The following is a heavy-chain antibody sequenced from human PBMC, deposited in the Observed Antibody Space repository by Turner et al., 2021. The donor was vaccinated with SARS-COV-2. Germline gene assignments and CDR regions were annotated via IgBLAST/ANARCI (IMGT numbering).Heavy chain of an antibody. CDR3: AKNEMAMIVVVITLFDY. Sequence: QVQLVESGGGVVQPGKSLRLSCAASGFTFNTYGMHWVRQAPEKGLEWVAFISSGGRTTYHADSGTGRFSISRDDSKNTLYLQMNSLRAEDTAVYYCAKNEMAMIVVVITLFDYWGQGTLVTVSS. J-gene: IGHJ4*02. CDR2: ISSGGRTT. CDR1: GFTFNTYG. V-gene: IGHV3-30*18. D-gene: IGHD3-22*01.